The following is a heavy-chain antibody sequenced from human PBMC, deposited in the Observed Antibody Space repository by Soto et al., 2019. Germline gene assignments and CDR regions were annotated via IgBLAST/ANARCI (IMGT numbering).Heavy chain of an antibody. J-gene: IGHJ5*02. Sequence: PSETLSLTCTVSGGSISSYYWSWIRQPPGKGLEWIGYIYYSGSTNYNPSLKSRVTISVDTSKNQFSLKLSSVTAADTAVYYCAREGGLDFWSGYYTTWFDPWGQGTLVTVSS. V-gene: IGHV4-59*01. CDR2: IYYSGST. CDR3: AREGGLDFWSGYYTTWFDP. D-gene: IGHD3-3*01. CDR1: GGSISSYY.